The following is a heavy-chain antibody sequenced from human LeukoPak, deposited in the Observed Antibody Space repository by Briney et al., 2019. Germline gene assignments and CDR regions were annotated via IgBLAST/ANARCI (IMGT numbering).Heavy chain of an antibody. V-gene: IGHV4-31*03. J-gene: IGHJ6*02. Sequence: PSETLSLTCTVSGGSISSGGYYWSWIRQHPGKGLEWIGYIYYSGSTYYNPSLKSRVTISVDTSKNQFSLKLSSATAADTAVYYCARDRLELRYYYYGMDVWGQGTMVTVSS. CDR2: IYYSGST. CDR3: ARDRLELRYYYYGMDV. D-gene: IGHD1-7*01. CDR1: GGSISSGGYY.